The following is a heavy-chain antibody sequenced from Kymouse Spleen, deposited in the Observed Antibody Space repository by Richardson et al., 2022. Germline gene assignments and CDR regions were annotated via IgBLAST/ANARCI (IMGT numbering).Heavy chain of an antibody. J-gene: IGHJ4*02. CDR3: NVDTAMVTDSSGSFDY. CDR1: GFTFSNAW. CDR2: IKSKTDGGTT. V-gene: IGHV3-15*01. D-gene: IGHD5-18,IGHD5-18*01. Sequence: EVQLVESGGGLVKPGGSLRLSCAASGFTFSNAWMSWVRQAPGKGLEWVGRIKSKTDGGTTDYAAPVKGRFTISRDDSKNTLYLQMNSLKTEDTAVYYCNVDTAMVTDSSGSFDYWGQGTLVTVSS.